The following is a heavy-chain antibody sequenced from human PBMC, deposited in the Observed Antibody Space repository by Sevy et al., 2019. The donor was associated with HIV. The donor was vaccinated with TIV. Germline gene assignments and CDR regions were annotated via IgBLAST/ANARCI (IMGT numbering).Heavy chain of an antibody. CDR1: GFTFNTHA. CDR3: AKALNPALESMIEVIFRSLKGFDV. J-gene: IGHJ3*01. CDR2: ISGIGSST. V-gene: IGHV3-23*01. D-gene: IGHD3-22*01. Sequence: GGSLRLSCAASGFTFNTHAMNWVRQAPGKGLEWVSVISGIGSSTYYADSVKGRFTNSRDNSKNTLYLQMNGLRADDTAVYYCAKALNPALESMIEVIFRSLKGFDVWGQGTMVTVSS.